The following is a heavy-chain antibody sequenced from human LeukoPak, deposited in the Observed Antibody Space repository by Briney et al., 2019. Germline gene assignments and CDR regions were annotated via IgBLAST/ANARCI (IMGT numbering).Heavy chain of an antibody. CDR1: GGTFTGYY. Sequence: ASVKVSCKASGGTFTGYYMHWVRQAPGQGLEWMGRINPNSGGTNYAQKFQGRVTMTRDTSISTAYMELSRLRSDDTAVYYCASLTGDGENFDYWGQGTLVTVSS. CDR3: ASLTGDGENFDY. CDR2: INPNSGGT. D-gene: IGHD7-27*01. J-gene: IGHJ4*02. V-gene: IGHV1-2*06.